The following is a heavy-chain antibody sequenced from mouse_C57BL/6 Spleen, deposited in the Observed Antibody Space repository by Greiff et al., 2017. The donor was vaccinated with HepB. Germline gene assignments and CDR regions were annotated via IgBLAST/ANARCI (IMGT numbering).Heavy chain of an antibody. CDR1: GFTFSIYA. CDR3: ARDSSGYGGDY. J-gene: IGHJ2*01. CDR2: ISDGGSYT. V-gene: IGHV5-4*01. D-gene: IGHD3-2*02. Sequence: EVQRVESGGGLVKPGGSLKLSCAASGFTFSIYAMSWVRQTPEKRLEWVATISDGGSYTYYPDNVKGRFTISRDNAKNNLYLQMSHLKSEDTAMYYCARDSSGYGGDYWGQGTTLTVSS.